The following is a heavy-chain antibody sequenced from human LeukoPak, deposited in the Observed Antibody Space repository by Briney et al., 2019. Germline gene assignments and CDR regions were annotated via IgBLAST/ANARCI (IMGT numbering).Heavy chain of an antibody. D-gene: IGHD1-26*01. CDR1: GFTFTSSA. Sequence: SVEVSCKASGFTFTSSAMQWVRQARGQRLEWIGWIVVGSGNTNYAQKFQERVTITRDMSTSTAYMELSSLRSEDTAVYYCAADTSGSYAIFDYWGQGTLVTVSS. CDR2: IVVGSGNT. V-gene: IGHV1-58*02. CDR3: AADTSGSYAIFDY. J-gene: IGHJ4*02.